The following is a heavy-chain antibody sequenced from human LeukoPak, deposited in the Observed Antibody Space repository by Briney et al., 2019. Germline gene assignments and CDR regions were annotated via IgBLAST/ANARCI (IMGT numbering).Heavy chain of an antibody. J-gene: IGHJ3*02. CDR1: GGSFSDYY. V-gene: IGHV4-59*01. Sequence: SETLSLTCAVYGGSFSDYYWSWIRQPPGKGLEWIGYIYYSGSTNYNPSLKSRVTISVDTSKNQFSLKLSSVTAADTAVYYCARAYWDRAFDIWGQGTMVTVSS. CDR2: IYYSGST. CDR3: ARAYWDRAFDI. D-gene: IGHD1-26*01.